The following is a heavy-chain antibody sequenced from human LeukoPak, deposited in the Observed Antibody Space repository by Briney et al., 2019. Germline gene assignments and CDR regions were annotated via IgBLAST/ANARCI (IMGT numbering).Heavy chain of an antibody. J-gene: IGHJ4*02. CDR3: AKSRGRDGYNW. Sequence: GGSLRLSCAASGFTFSSYAMSWVRQAPGKGLEWVSAISGSGGSTYYADSVKGRFTISRDNSKNTLYRQMNSLRAEDTAVYYCAKSRGRDGYNWWGQGTLVTVSS. D-gene: IGHD5-24*01. CDR1: GFTFSSYA. V-gene: IGHV3-23*01. CDR2: ISGSGGST.